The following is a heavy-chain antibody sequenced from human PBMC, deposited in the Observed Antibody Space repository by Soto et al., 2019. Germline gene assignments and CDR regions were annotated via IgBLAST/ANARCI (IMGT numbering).Heavy chain of an antibody. V-gene: IGHV1-2*04. CDR1: GYTFTGYY. CDR2: INPNSGGT. Sequence: QVQLVQSGAEVKKPGASVKVSCKASGYTFTGYYMHWVRQAPGQGLEWMGWINPNSGGTNYAQKLEGWVTMTRDPSISTAYREGRGLRLDDAAVYYWGGGGGITMMVGRAGMDVWGQGTTVTVSS. D-gene: IGHD3-22*01. CDR3: GGGGGITMMVGRAGMDV. J-gene: IGHJ6*02.